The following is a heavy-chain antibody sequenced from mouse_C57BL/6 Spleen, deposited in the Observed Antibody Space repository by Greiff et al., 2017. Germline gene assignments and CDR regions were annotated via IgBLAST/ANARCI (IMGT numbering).Heavy chain of an antibody. CDR2: IYPGDGDT. Sequence: QVQLKESGPELVKPGASVKISCKASGYAFSSSWMHWVKQRPGKGLEWIGRIYPGDGDTNCNGKFKGKATLTADKSSSTAYMQLSSLTSEDSAVYFYARGLFLYAMGYWGQGTSVTVSS. V-gene: IGHV1-82*01. J-gene: IGHJ4*01. CDR3: ARGLFLYAMGY. CDR1: GYAFSSSW.